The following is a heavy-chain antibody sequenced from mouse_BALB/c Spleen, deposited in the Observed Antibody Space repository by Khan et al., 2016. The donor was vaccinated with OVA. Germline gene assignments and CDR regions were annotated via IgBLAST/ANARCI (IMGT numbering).Heavy chain of an antibody. D-gene: IGHD4-1*01. V-gene: IGHV1-81*01. CDR3: VKIFNGNSYAMDY. J-gene: IGHJ4*01. CDR1: GYTFTDYD. CDR2: IYPGSGST. Sequence: QVQLQQSGPELVKPGASVKMSCKTSGYTFTDYDIRWVKQRTGQGLEWIGEIYPGSGSTYYNETFKGKATLTADKSSNTAYMQRGKLTAEDSAVYFVVKIFNGNSYAMDYWGQGTAVTVSS.